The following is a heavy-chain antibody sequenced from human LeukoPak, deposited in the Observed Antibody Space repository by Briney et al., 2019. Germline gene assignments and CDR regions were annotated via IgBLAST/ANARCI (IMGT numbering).Heavy chain of an antibody. V-gene: IGHV3-43*02. CDR2: ISGDGGST. D-gene: IGHD6-19*01. Sequence: GGSLRLSCAASGFTFDDYAVHWVRQTPGKGLEWVSLISGDGGSTYFADSVKGRFTVSGDNSKNSLYLQMNSLRPEDTALYYCAKVPSSASGWYRFDYWGQGTLVTVSS. CDR3: AKVPSSASGWYRFDY. CDR1: GFTFDDYA. J-gene: IGHJ4*02.